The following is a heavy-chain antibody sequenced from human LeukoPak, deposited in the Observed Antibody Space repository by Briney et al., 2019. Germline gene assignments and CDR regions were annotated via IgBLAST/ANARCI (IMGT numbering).Heavy chain of an antibody. J-gene: IGHJ4*02. CDR2: ISYDGRIK. CDR1: GFTFSNFA. CDR3: AKERIPPSGWESDY. D-gene: IGHD3-22*01. Sequence: GGSLRLACAASGFTFSNFAMHWVRQAPGKGLEWVAVISYDGRIKYYADSVKGRFTISRDNSKNTLYLQMNSLRAEDTALYYCAKERIPPSGWESDYWGQGTLVSVSS. V-gene: IGHV3-30*04.